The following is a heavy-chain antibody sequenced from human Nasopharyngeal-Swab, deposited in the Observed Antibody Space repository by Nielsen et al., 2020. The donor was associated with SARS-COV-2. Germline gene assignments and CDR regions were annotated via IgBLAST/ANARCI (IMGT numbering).Heavy chain of an antibody. CDR1: GFTFSSYA. Sequence: GGSLRLSCAASGFTFSSYAMHWVRQAPGKGLEWVAVISYDGSNKYYADSVKGRFTISRDNSKNTLYLQMNSLRAEDTAVYYCARDTGGQLGYWGQGTLVTVSS. V-gene: IGHV3-30-3*01. D-gene: IGHD6-13*01. CDR3: ARDTGGQLGY. CDR2: ISYDGSNK. J-gene: IGHJ4*02.